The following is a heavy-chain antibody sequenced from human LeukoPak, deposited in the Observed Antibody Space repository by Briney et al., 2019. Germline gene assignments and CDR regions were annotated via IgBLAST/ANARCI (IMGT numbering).Heavy chain of an antibody. V-gene: IGHV3-30*03. J-gene: IGHJ5*02. CDR3: TREGMGTTFSAWFDP. CDR2: VSSDGSID. CDR1: GFTFSSYG. D-gene: IGHD1-7*01. Sequence: GGSLRLSCAASGFTFSSYGMHWVRQAPGKGLEWVAVVSSDGSIDYYADSVRGRFTVSRDNSKNTMYLQVNSLRAEDTAVYYCTREGMGTTFSAWFDPGAREPWSPSPQ.